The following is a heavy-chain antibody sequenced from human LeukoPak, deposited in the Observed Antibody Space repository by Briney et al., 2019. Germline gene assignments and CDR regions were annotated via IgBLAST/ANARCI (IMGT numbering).Heavy chain of an antibody. CDR2: INPNSGGT. CDR3: ARDNWNGYYFDY. V-gene: IGHV1-2*06. D-gene: IGHD1-20*01. J-gene: IGHJ4*02. CDR1: GYTFTGYY. Sequence: ASVKVSCKASGYTFTGYYMHWVRQAAGQGVEWMGRINPNSGGTNYAQKFKGRVTMNRDTYMSTAYMELSRLRSDATAVYYCARDNWNGYYFDYWGQGTLVTVSS.